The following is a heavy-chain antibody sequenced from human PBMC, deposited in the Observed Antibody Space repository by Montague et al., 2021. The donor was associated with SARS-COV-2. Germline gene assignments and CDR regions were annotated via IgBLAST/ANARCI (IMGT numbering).Heavy chain of an antibody. CDR1: GVSISSGTYY. V-gene: IGHV4-61*02. CDR3: ARAHSGSWAHLDN. J-gene: IGHJ4*02. Sequence: TLSLTCTVSGVSISSGTYYWSWIRQPAGKGLEWIGRVYTGGSTNYNPSLESRATLSVDTSKNQFSLKLTSVTAADTAVYYCARAHSGSWAHLDNWGQGSLVTVSS. D-gene: IGHD5-12*01. CDR2: VYTGGST.